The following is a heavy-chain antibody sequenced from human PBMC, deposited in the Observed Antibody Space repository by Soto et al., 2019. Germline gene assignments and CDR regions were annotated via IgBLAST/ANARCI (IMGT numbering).Heavy chain of an antibody. D-gene: IGHD3-22*01. CDR2: ISYDGSNK. V-gene: IGHV3-30*18. CDR1: GFTFSSYG. J-gene: IGHJ5*02. CDR3: AKDPDYYDST. Sequence: GGSLRLSCAASGFTFSSYGMHWVRQAPGKGLEWVAVISYDGSNKYYADSVKGRFTISRDNSKNTLYLQMNSLRAEDTAVYYCAKDPDYYDSTWGQGTLVTAPQ.